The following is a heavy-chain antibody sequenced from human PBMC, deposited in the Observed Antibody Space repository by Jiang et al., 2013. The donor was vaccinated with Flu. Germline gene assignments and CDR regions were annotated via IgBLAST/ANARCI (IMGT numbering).Heavy chain of an antibody. V-gene: IGHV1-18*04. CDR2: ISAYNGNT. J-gene: IGHJ4*02. Sequence: GASVKVSCKASGYTFTSYGISWVRQAPGQGLEWMGWISAYNGNTNYAQKLQGRVTMTTDTSTSTAYMELRSLRSDDTAVYYCARDTYYYDSSGYRNYFDYWGQGTLVTVSS. D-gene: IGHD3-22*01. CDR3: ARDTYYYDSSGYRNYFDY. CDR1: GYTFTSYG.